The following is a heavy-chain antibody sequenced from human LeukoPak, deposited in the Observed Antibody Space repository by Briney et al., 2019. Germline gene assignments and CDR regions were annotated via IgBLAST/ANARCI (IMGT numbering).Heavy chain of an antibody. Sequence: PSETLSLTCTVSGGSISSGGYYWSWIRQPPGKGLEWIGYIYYSGSTYYNPSLKSRVTISVDTSKNQFSLKLSSVTAADTAVYYCARTGITIFGVVIMEYGMDVWGQGTTVTVSS. CDR3: ARTGITIFGVVIMEYGMDV. D-gene: IGHD3-3*01. CDR1: GGSISSGGYY. CDR2: IYYSGST. V-gene: IGHV4-30-4*01. J-gene: IGHJ6*02.